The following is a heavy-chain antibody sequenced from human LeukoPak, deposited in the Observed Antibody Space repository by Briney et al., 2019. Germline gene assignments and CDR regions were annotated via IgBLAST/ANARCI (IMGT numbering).Heavy chain of an antibody. CDR3: ARADSGSYSYYFDY. Sequence: PSETLSLTCTVSGVSVSSGSYYWSWIRQPPGKGLEWIGYIYYSGSTNYDPSLKSRVTISVDTSKNQFSLKLSSVTAADTAVYYCARADSGSYSYYFDYWGQGTLVTVSS. CDR1: GVSVSSGSYY. CDR2: IYYSGST. V-gene: IGHV4-61*01. J-gene: IGHJ4*02. D-gene: IGHD1-26*01.